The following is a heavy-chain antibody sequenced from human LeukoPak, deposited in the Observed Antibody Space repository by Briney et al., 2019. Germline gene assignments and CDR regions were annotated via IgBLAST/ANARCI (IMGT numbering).Heavy chain of an antibody. CDR1: GGTFSSYA. CDR2: IIPIFGTA. J-gene: IGHJ4*02. CDR3: ARAAVPRGVYYFDY. Sequence: GTSVKVSCKASGGTFSSYAISWVRQAPGQGLEWMGGIIPIFGTANYARKFQGRVTITTDESTSTAYMELSSLRSEDTAVYYCARAAVPRGVYYFDYWGQGTLVTVSS. V-gene: IGHV1-69*05.